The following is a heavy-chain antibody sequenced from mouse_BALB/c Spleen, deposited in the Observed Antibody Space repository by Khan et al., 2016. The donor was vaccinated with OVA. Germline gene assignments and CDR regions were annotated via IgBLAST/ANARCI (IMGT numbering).Heavy chain of an antibody. V-gene: IGHV2-6-1*01. Sequence: VKLLESGPGLVAPSQSLSITCTISGFSLTNYGVHWVRQPPGKGLEWLAVICSDGSTTYNSALKSRLTTINDNSKSQVFLKMNSLQTDDTAIYFCARYPNDHDNDMDYWGQGTSVTVSS. J-gene: IGHJ4*01. CDR2: ICSDGST. CDR1: GFSLTNYG. CDR3: ARYPNDHDNDMDY.